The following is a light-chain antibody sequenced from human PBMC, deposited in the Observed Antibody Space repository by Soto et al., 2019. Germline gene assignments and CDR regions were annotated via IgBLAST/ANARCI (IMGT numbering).Light chain of an antibody. CDR2: GAS. CDR3: QQYTTPPFP. Sequence: IVLTQSPGTLSLSPGERATLSCRASQSVGSDYLAWYQQKPGQPPRLLIYGASIRATSIPDRFTGSGSGTDFTLTISRLEPEEFSLHDCQQYTTPPFPFGPGTKVHV. J-gene: IGKJ3*01. CDR1: QSVGSDY. V-gene: IGKV3-20*01.